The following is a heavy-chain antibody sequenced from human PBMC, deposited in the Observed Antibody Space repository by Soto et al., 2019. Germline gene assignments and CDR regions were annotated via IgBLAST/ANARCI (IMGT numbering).Heavy chain of an antibody. Sequence: AASVKVSCKASGGTFSSYAISWVRQAPGQGLEWMGGIIPIFGTANYAQKFQGRVTITADESTSTAYMELSSLRSEDTAVYYCARRGWLQCYYGMDVWGQGTTVTVSS. CDR2: IIPIFGTA. CDR1: GGTFSSYA. V-gene: IGHV1-69*13. CDR3: ARRGWLQCYYGMDV. D-gene: IGHD5-12*01. J-gene: IGHJ6*01.